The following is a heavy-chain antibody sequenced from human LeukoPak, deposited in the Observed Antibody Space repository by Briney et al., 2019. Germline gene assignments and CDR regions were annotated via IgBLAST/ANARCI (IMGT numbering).Heavy chain of an antibody. J-gene: IGHJ3*02. Sequence: SETLSLTCTVSGGSISSYYWSWIRQPPGKGLEWIGYIYYSGSTNYNPSLKSRVTISVDTSKNQFSLKLSSVTAADTAVYYCAKTMVRGVIWAFDIWGQGTMVTVSS. CDR1: GGSISSYY. V-gene: IGHV4-59*01. CDR2: IYYSGST. D-gene: IGHD3-10*01. CDR3: AKTMVRGVIWAFDI.